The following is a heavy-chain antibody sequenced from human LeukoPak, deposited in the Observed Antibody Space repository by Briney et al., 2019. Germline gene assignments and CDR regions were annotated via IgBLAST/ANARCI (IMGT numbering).Heavy chain of an antibody. V-gene: IGHV3-30-3*01. CDR3: AREGEAFDI. CDR2: ISYVGSNK. CDR1: GFTFSSFS. Sequence: PGGSLRLSCAISGFTFSSFSMQWVRQAPGKVLEWVAVISYVGSNKYYADSVKGRFTISRDNSKHTLYLQINSLRAEDTAIYYCAREGEAFDIWGQGTMVTVSS. J-gene: IGHJ3*02.